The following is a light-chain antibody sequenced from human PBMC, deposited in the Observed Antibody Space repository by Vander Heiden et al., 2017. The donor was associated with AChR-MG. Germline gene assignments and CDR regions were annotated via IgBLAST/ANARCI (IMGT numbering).Light chain of an antibody. J-gene: IGKJ1*01. V-gene: IGKV2-28*01. CDR2: LGS. CDR1: QSLLHSNGYNY. CDR3: RQALQTPKT. Sequence: DIVMTQSPLSLPVTPGEPASISCRSSQSLLHSNGYNYLDLYLQKPGQSPQLLIYLGSNRASGVPDRFSGSGSGTDFTLKISRVEAEDVGVYYCRQALQTPKTFGQGTKVEIK.